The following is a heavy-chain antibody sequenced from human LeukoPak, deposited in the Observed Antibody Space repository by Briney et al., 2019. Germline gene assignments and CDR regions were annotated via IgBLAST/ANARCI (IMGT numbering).Heavy chain of an antibody. J-gene: IGHJ4*02. CDR1: GGTFSSYA. V-gene: IGHV1-69*05. CDR3: AGEAGSGSFVLDY. CDR2: IIPIFGTA. D-gene: IGHD3-10*01. Sequence: ASVKVSCKASGGTFSSYAISWVRQAPGQGLEWMGGIIPIFGTANYAQKFQGRVTITTDESTSTAYMELNSLRSEDTAVYYCAGEAGSGSFVLDYWGQGTLVTVSS.